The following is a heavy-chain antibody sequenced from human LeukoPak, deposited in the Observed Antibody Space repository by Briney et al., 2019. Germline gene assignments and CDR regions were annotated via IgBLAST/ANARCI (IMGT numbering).Heavy chain of an antibody. CDR2: IYYTGST. J-gene: IGHJ4*02. Sequence: SETLSLTCTVTGGSISSYYWSWIRQPPGKGLEWIGYIYYTGSTNYNPSLKSRDTISVDTSKNQFSLKLSSVTAADTAVYYCARQQLSQLYYFDNWGQGTLVTVSS. D-gene: IGHD6-13*01. CDR1: GGSISSYY. V-gene: IGHV4-59*01. CDR3: ARQQLSQLYYFDN.